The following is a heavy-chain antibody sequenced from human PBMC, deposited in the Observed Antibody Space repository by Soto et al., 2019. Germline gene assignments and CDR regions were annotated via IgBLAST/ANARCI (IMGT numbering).Heavy chain of an antibody. J-gene: IGHJ6*02. V-gene: IGHV3-23*01. CDR3: GSTSERFSSAV. Sequence: EEQLLESGGGLVQPGGPLRLSCAASGFTFSNYDMSWVRQAPGKGLEWVSGISGRGGSTYYAGSVKGRFTLSRDNSNNTLYLQMNTLRAEDTAVYYCGSTSERFSSAVWVQGTTVTVS. CDR1: GFTFSNYD. CDR2: ISGRGGST. D-gene: IGHD3-3*01.